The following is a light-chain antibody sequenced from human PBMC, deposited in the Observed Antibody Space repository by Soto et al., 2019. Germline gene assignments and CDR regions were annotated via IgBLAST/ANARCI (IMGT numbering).Light chain of an antibody. CDR1: SGHSNYA. V-gene: IGLV4-69*01. Sequence: QSVLTQSPSASASLGASFKLTCTLSSGHSNYAIAWHQQQPEKGPRYLMKLNNDGSHSKGDGIPNRFSGSSSGAERYLTISSLQSEDESDYYCQTWDTGISVVFGGGTKLTVL. CDR3: QTWDTGISVV. J-gene: IGLJ2*01. CDR2: LNNDGSH.